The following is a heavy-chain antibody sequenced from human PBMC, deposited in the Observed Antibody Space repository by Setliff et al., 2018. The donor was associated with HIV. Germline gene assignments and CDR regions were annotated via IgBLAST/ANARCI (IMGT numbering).Heavy chain of an antibody. CDR3: ASWRVPRDAFDI. CDR1: GFTFTDAW. J-gene: IGHJ3*02. D-gene: IGHD3-3*01. V-gene: IGHV3-15*01. Sequence: GGSLRLSCAGSGFTFTDAWVSWVRQAPGKGLEWVGRIQSKTGGGTGTPDYTAPVRGRFTISRDDSGDTVFLQMNSLKTEDTAMYFCASWRVPRDAFDIWGLGTRVT. CDR2: IQSKTGGGTGTP.